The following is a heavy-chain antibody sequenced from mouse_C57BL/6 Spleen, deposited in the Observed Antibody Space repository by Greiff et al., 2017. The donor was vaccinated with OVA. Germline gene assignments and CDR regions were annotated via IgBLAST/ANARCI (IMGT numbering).Heavy chain of an antibody. J-gene: IGHJ3*01. V-gene: IGHV7-3*01. D-gene: IGHD1-1*01. Sequence: DVHLVESGGGLVQPGGSLSLSCAASGFTFTDYYMSWVRQPPGKALEWLGFIRNKANGYTTEYSASVKGRFTISRDNSQSILYLQMDALGAEDSATYYCARYDGSSYEAWFAYWGQGTLVTVSA. CDR1: GFTFTDYY. CDR2: IRNKANGYTT. CDR3: ARYDGSSYEAWFAY.